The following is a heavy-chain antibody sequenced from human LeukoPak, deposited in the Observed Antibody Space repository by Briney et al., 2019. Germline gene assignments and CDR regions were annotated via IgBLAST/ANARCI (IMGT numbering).Heavy chain of an antibody. D-gene: IGHD4-17*01. Sequence: GASVKVSCKASGYTFTSYYMHWVRQAPGQGLEWMGIINPSGGSTSYAQKFQGRVTMTRDMSTSTVYMELSSLRSEDTAVYYCARVHDDYGDYGWFDPWGQGTLVTVSS. V-gene: IGHV1-46*01. CDR2: INPSGGST. CDR3: ARVHDDYGDYGWFDP. J-gene: IGHJ5*02. CDR1: GYTFTSYY.